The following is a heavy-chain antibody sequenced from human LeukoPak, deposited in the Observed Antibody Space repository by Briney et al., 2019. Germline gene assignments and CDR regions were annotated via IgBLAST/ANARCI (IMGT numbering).Heavy chain of an antibody. D-gene: IGHD3-22*01. CDR1: GGTFSSYA. J-gene: IGHJ3*02. CDR2: IIPIFGTA. V-gene: IGHV1-69*13. CDR3: AADYYDSSGYYEPDAFDI. Sequence: GASVKVSCKASGGTFSSYAISWVRQAPGQGLEWMGGIIPIFGTANYAQKFQGRVTITADESTSTAYMELSSLRSEDTAVYYCAADYYDSSGYYEPDAFDIWAKGQWSPSLQ.